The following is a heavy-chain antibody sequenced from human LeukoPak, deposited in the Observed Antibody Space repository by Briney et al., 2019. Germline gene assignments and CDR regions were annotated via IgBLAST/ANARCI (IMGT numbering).Heavy chain of an antibody. CDR2: IYYSGST. CDR3: ARDGGEGNNWFDP. V-gene: IGHV4-59*12. CDR1: GGSISSYY. Sequence: SETLSLTCTVSGGSISSYYWSWIRQPPGKGLEWIGYIYYSGSTNYNPSLKSRVTISVDKSKNQFSLKLSSVTAADTAVYYCARDGGEGNNWFDPWGQGTLVTVSS. J-gene: IGHJ5*02. D-gene: IGHD2-21*01.